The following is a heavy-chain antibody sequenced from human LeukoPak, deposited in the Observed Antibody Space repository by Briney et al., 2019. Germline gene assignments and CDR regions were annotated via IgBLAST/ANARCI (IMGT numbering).Heavy chain of an antibody. Sequence: ASVKVSCKASGYTFTGYYMHWVRQAPGQGLEWMGWINLNSGGTNYAQKSQGRVTMTRDTSISTAYMELSSLRSDDTAVYYCARGNEFTISNYWGQGTLVTVSS. CDR1: GYTFTGYY. CDR3: ARGNEFTISNY. CDR2: INLNSGGT. J-gene: IGHJ4*02. V-gene: IGHV1-2*02. D-gene: IGHD3-9*01.